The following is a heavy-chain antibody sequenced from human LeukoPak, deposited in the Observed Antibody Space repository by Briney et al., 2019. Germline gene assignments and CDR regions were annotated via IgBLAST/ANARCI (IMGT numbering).Heavy chain of an antibody. J-gene: IGHJ4*02. Sequence: ASVKVSCKASGYTFTSYAMHWVRQAPGQRLEWMGWINAGNGNTKYSQKFQGRVTITADKSTSTAYMELSSLRSEDTAVYYCARDWSSDSSGIPHYWGQGTLVTVSS. V-gene: IGHV1-3*01. CDR2: INAGNGNT. CDR3: ARDWSSDSSGIPHY. CDR1: GYTFTSYA. D-gene: IGHD3-22*01.